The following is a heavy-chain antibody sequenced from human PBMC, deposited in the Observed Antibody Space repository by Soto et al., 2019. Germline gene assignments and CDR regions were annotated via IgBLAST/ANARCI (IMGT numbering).Heavy chain of an antibody. V-gene: IGHV1-2*02. Sequence: ASVKVSCKASGYTFTGYYMHWVRQAPGQGLEWMGWINPNSGGTNYAQKFQGRVTMTRDTSISTAYMELSRLRSDDTAVYYCASPIAALRSSGWYTLDYWGQGTLVTSPQ. CDR1: GYTFTGYY. CDR3: ASPIAALRSSGWYTLDY. J-gene: IGHJ4*02. D-gene: IGHD6-19*01. CDR2: INPNSGGT.